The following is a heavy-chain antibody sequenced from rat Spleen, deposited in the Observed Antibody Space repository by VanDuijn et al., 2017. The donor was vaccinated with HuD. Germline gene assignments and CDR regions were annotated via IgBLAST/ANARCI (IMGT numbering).Heavy chain of an antibody. V-gene: IGHV3-1*01. CDR3: ARGPYGYPLY. Sequence: VQLKESGPGLVQPSQTLSLTCTVSGYSITRNYWGWIRKFPGNKMEWIGHISYSGSTSYNPSLKGRISITRDTSKNQFFLQVNSVTTEDTATYYCARGPYGYPLYWGQGVMVTVSS. J-gene: IGHJ2*01. CDR2: ISYSGST. D-gene: IGHD3-8*01. CDR1: GYSITRNY.